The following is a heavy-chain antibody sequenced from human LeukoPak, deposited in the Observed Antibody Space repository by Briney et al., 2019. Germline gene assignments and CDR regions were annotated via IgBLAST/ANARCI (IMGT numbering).Heavy chain of an antibody. D-gene: IGHD6-6*01. CDR1: GFTLSRNA. CDR2: ISGSDGST. Sequence: GGSLRLSCAASGFTLSRNAMSWVRQAPGKGLEWVSPISGSDGSTYYADSVRGRFTISRDNSRNTLYLQMNSLRAEDTAVYYCAREGPSPGAFDIWGQGTMVTVSS. J-gene: IGHJ3*02. V-gene: IGHV3-23*01. CDR3: AREGPSPGAFDI.